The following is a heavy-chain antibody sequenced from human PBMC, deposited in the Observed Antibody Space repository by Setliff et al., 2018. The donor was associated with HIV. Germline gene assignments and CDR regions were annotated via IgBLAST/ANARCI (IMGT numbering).Heavy chain of an antibody. CDR2: INTDGSST. CDR1: GFSFSSYW. D-gene: IGHD3-10*02. V-gene: IGHV3-74*01. J-gene: IGHJ3*02. CDR3: AKVLVFGIDVFDI. Sequence: GGSLRLSCAASGFSFSSYWMHWVRQAPGKGLVWVSRINTDGSSTSYADSVKGRFTISKDNSKNTLYLQMSSLRDEDTAVYYCAKVLVFGIDVFDIWGQGTMVTVSS.